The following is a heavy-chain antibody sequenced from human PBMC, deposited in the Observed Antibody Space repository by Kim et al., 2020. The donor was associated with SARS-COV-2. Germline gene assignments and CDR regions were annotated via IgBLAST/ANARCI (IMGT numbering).Heavy chain of an antibody. Sequence: VDSGKCRFTISRDNAKNALYLQMNSLRAEDTAVYYCAREIAAAGSWFDPWGQGTLVTVSS. CDR3: AREIAAAGSWFDP. D-gene: IGHD6-13*01. V-gene: IGHV3-7*03. J-gene: IGHJ5*02.